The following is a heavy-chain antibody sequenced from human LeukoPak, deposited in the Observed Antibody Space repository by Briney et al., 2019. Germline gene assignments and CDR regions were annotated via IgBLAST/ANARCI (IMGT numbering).Heavy chain of an antibody. D-gene: IGHD2-8*02. CDR3: AIGSTASGRVY. CDR1: GFTVSSNY. J-gene: IGHJ4*02. V-gene: IGHV3-66*01. Sequence: GGSLRLSCAASGFTVSSNYMSWVRQAPGKGLEWVSVIYSGGTTYYADSVKGRFTISRDNSKNTLYLQMNSLRAEDTALYYCAIGSTASGRVYWGQGTLVTVSS. CDR2: IYSGGTT.